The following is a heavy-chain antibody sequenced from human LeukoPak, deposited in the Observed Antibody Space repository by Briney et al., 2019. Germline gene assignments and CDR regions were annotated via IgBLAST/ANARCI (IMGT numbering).Heavy chain of an antibody. CDR2: IYYSGST. CDR1: GGSISSYY. CDR3: ARVPRVPAAHHLTRYYYYYYMDV. V-gene: IGHV4-59*01. Sequence: SETLSLTCTVSGGSISSYYWGWIRQPPGKGLEWIGCIYYSGSTNYNPSLKSRVTISVDTSKNQFSLKLSSVTAADTAVYYCARVPRVPAAHHLTRYYYYYYMDVWGKGTTVTVSS. D-gene: IGHD2-2*01. J-gene: IGHJ6*03.